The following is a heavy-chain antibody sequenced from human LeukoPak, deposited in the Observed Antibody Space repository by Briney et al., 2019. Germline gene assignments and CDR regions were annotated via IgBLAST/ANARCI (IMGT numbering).Heavy chain of an antibody. D-gene: IGHD4-11*01. J-gene: IGHJ4*02. CDR3: ARLSTVTTSFDY. V-gene: IGHV4-39*07. Sequence: TSETLSLTCTVSGGSISSSSYYWGWIRQPPGKGLEWIGSIYYSGRTYYNPSLKSRVSMSVDTSKNQFSLKLSSVTAADTAVYYCARLSTVTTSFDYWGQGTLVTVSS. CDR1: GGSISSSSYY. CDR2: IYYSGRT.